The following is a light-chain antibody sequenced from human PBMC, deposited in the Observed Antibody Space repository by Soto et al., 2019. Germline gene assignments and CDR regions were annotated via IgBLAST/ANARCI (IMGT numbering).Light chain of an antibody. Sequence: EIVMTQSPATLSVSPGERATLSCRASQSVRSNLAWYQQKPGQVPRVLIYGAFTRATGVPARFSGSGSGTEFTLTISSLQSEDFAVYYCQQYNNWPVMFGQGTKVDIK. CDR3: QQYNNWPVM. CDR2: GAF. V-gene: IGKV3-15*01. J-gene: IGKJ1*01. CDR1: QSVRSN.